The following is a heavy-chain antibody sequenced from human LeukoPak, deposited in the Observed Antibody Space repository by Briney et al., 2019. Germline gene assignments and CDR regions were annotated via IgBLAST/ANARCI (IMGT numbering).Heavy chain of an antibody. Sequence: GESLKISCTGYGFSFTTFWIGWVRQMPGKGLEWMGSIYPGDSDARYSPSFQGQVTISADKSISTAYLQWSSLKASDTAMYYCARGRSGSYSKDFDYWGQGTLVTVSS. D-gene: IGHD6-19*01. J-gene: IGHJ4*02. CDR3: ARGRSGSYSKDFDY. CDR2: IYPGDSDA. V-gene: IGHV5-51*01. CDR1: GFSFTTFW.